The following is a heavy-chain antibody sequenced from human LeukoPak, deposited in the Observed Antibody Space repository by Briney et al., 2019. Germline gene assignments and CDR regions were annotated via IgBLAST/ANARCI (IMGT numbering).Heavy chain of an antibody. D-gene: IGHD6-25*01. J-gene: IGHJ4*02. V-gene: IGHV3-48*03. CDR2: ISSSGGTT. Sequence: GGSLRLSCAASGFTLTGYAMSWVRQAPGKGLEWISFISSSGGTTYYADSVKGRFTISRDNAKNSLYLQMNSLRAEDTAVYYCARDGDLAPAVPFDCWGQGTLVTVSS. CDR1: GFTLTGYA. CDR3: ARDGDLAPAVPFDC.